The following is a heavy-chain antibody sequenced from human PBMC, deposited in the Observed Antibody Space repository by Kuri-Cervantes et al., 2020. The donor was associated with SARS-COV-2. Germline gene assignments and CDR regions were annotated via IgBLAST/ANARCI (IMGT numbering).Heavy chain of an antibody. V-gene: IGHV3-74*01. CDR3: ARVVGYSSSWYYFDY. J-gene: IGHJ4*02. CDR2: INSDGSST. Sequence: CAASGFTFSSYWMHWVRQAPGKGLVWVSRINSDGSSTSYADSVKGRFTISRDNAKNTLYLQMNSLRAEDTAVYYCARVVGYSSSWYYFDYWGQGTLVTVSS. CDR1: GFTFSSYW. D-gene: IGHD6-13*01.